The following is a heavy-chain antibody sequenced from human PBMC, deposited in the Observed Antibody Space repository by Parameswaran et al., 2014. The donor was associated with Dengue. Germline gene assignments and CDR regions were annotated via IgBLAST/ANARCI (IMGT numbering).Heavy chain of an antibody. CDR3: ARGFIGIVVAKSPTNYTDY. D-gene: IGHD3-22*01. V-gene: IGHV3-33*01. Sequence: VRQMPGKGLEWVAVIWYDGSNKYYADSVKGRFTISRDNSKNTLYLQMNSLRAEDTAVYYCARGFIGIVVAKSPTNYTDYWGQGTLVTVSS. CDR2: IWYDGSNK. J-gene: IGHJ4*02.